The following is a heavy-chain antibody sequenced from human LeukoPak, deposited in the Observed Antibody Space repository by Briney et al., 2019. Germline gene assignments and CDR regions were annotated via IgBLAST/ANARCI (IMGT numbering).Heavy chain of an antibody. Sequence: ASVTVSCTASGGTFSSYAISWVRQAPGQGLEWMGGIIPIFGTANYAQKFQGRVTITADESTSTAYMELSSLRSEDTAVYYCARASRGYSYGPLDYWGQGTLVTVSS. V-gene: IGHV1-69*13. CDR2: IIPIFGTA. J-gene: IGHJ4*02. CDR3: ARASRGYSYGPLDY. CDR1: GGTFSSYA. D-gene: IGHD5-18*01.